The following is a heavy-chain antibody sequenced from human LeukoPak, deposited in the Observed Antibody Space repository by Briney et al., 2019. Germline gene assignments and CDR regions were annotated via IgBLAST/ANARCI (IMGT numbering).Heavy chain of an antibody. D-gene: IGHD4-17*01. CDR1: DFTFA. V-gene: IGHV3-21*01. CDR3: LPTAEKIDS. Sequence: GGSLRLSCVVSDFTFAVSWVRQAPGKGLEWVSAIGSSGTYIYYADSVKGRFIISRDNAKNSLSLQMNSLRAEDTAVYYCLPTAEKIDSWGQGTLVTVSS. CDR2: IGSSGTYI. J-gene: IGHJ4*02.